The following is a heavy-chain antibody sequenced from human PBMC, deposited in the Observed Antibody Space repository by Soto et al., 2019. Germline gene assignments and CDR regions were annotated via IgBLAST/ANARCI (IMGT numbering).Heavy chain of an antibody. D-gene: IGHD3-10*01. CDR1: GGSISSYY. J-gene: IGHJ3*02. CDR3: ARHQIWFGELLITHDAFDI. Sequence: PSETLSLTCTVSGGSISSYYWSWIRQPPGKGLEWIGYIYYSGSTNYNPSLKSRVTISVDTSKNQFSLKLSSVTAADTAVYYCARHQIWFGELLITHDAFDIWGQGTMVTVSS. V-gene: IGHV4-59*08. CDR2: IYYSGST.